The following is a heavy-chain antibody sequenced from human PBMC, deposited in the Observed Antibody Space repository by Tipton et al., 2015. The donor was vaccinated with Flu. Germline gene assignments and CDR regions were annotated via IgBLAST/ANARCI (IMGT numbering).Heavy chain of an antibody. CDR1: GGSFSDYS. CDR3: ARVGENYYDRAFDI. D-gene: IGHD3-22*01. CDR2: INPGGGT. Sequence: TLSLTCVVSGGSFSDYSWSWIRQPPGKGLEWVGEINPGGGTKYSPSLKSRATISGDTSKNQLSRKMTSVTAADTAVYYCARVGENYYDRAFDIWGQGTIVTVSS. V-gene: IGHV4-34*01. J-gene: IGHJ3*02.